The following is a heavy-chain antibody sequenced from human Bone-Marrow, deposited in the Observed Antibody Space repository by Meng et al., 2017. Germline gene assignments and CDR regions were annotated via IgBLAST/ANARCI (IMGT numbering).Heavy chain of an antibody. V-gene: IGHV3-66*02. CDR3: TRRFYYDSGGYYHFES. J-gene: IGHJ4*02. D-gene: IGHD3-22*01. CDR1: GFNVNSNY. CDR2: LYSDATA. Sequence: GESLKISCAGSGFNVNSNYMSWVRQAPGKGLEWVSVLYSDATAYYADSVKGRFTISRDNSKNTVYLQMNNLRAEDTAAYYCTRRFYYDSGGYYHFESWGQGTLVTVSS.